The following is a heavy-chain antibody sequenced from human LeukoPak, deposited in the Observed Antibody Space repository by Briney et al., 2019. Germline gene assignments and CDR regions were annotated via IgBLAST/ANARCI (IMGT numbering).Heavy chain of an antibody. CDR1: RNTFSDYY. J-gene: IGHJ1*01. Sequence: ASVKVSCKAFRNTFSDYYIHWVRQAPGEGLEWVGWAFPRSGDTYYSQRFHGRVAMTTDTSVNTAYMELSRLKSDDTGVYFCARPPRDLVSAAPFPFWGQGTLVTVSS. CDR2: AFPRSGDT. D-gene: IGHD5/OR15-5a*01. CDR3: ARPPRDLVSAAPFPF. V-gene: IGHV1-2*02.